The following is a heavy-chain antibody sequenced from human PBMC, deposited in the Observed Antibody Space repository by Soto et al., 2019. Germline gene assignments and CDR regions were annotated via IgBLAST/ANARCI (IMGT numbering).Heavy chain of an antibody. CDR1: GFTFSNYW. CDR3: TRGSFGHAFDI. J-gene: IGHJ3*02. CDR2: VNNDGSGT. Sequence: GSLRLSCAASGFTFSNYWMHWVRQAPGKGLVWVSRVNNDGSGTIYADSAKGRFTVSRDNAKNTAFLQMNSLRVDDTAMYYCTRGSFGHAFDIWGQGTMVIVSS. D-gene: IGHD3-16*01. V-gene: IGHV3-74*01.